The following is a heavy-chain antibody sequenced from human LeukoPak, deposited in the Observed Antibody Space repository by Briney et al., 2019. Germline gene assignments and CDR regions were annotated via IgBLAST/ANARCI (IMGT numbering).Heavy chain of an antibody. CDR1: GGTFSSYA. J-gene: IGHJ6*04. CDR2: IIPIFGIT. Sequence: SVKVSCKASGGTFSSYAISWVRQAPGQGLEWMGGIIPIFGITNYAQKFQGRVTITADKSTSTAYMELSSLRSEDTAVYYCARDIEVTTMIRGVRRGYYYYYGMDVWGKGTTVTVSS. V-gene: IGHV1-69*10. D-gene: IGHD3-10*01. CDR3: ARDIEVTTMIRGVRRGYYYYYGMDV.